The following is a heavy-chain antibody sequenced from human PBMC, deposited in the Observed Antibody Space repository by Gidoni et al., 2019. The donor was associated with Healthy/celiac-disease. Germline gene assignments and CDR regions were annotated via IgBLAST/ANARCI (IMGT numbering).Heavy chain of an antibody. Sequence: QVQLVQSGAEVKKPGASVKVSCKASGYRFTGYYIHWVRQAPGHGVEWMGWINPNSGGTNYAQKFQGRVTMTRDTSISTAYMELRRLRSDDTAVYYCARGGNIVVVPATYAFDYWGQGTLVTVSS. V-gene: IGHV1-2*02. CDR2: INPNSGGT. CDR3: ARGGNIVVVPATYAFDY. J-gene: IGHJ4*02. D-gene: IGHD2-2*01. CDR1: GYRFTGYY.